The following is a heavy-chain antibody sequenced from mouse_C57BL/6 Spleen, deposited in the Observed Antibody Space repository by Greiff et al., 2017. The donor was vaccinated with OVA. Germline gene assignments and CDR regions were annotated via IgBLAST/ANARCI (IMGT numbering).Heavy chain of an antibody. D-gene: IGHD2-1*01. CDR1: GYAFSSSW. J-gene: IGHJ2*01. CDR3: ASYYGNYGYYFDY. V-gene: IGHV1-82*01. CDR2: IYPGDGDT. Sequence: VHLVESGPELVKPGASVKISCKASGYAFSSSWMNWVKQRPGKGLEWIGRIYPGDGDTNYNGKFKGKATLTADKSSSTAYMQLSSLTSEDSAVYFCASYYGNYGYYFDYWGQGTTLTVSS.